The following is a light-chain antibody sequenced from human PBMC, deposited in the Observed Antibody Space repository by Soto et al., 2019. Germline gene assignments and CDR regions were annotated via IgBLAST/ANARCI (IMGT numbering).Light chain of an antibody. CDR1: SSDVGGYNY. Sequence: SALTQPRSVSGSPGQSVTISCTGTSSDVGGYNYVSWYQQHPGKAPKLMIYDVSKRPSGVPDRFSGSKSGNTASLTISGLQAEAEADYYCCSYAGSYTFEVFGGGTKLTVL. CDR2: DVS. V-gene: IGLV2-11*01. J-gene: IGLJ2*01. CDR3: CSYAGSYTFEV.